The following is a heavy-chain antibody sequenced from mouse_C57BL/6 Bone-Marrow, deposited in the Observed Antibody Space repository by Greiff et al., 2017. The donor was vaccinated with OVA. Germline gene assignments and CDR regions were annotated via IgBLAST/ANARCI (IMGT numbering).Heavy chain of an antibody. CDR2: INPSNGGT. J-gene: IGHJ3*01. V-gene: IGHV1-53*01. D-gene: IGHD1-1*01. Sequence: QVQLQQPGTELVKPGASVTLSCKASGYTFTSYWMHWVKQTPGQGLEWIGNINPSNGGTNYNEKFKSKATLTVDKSSSTAYMQQGSLTSEDSAVYYCARSPYYYGSSPAWFAYWGQGTLGTVSA. CDR3: ARSPYYYGSSPAWFAY. CDR1: GYTFTSYW.